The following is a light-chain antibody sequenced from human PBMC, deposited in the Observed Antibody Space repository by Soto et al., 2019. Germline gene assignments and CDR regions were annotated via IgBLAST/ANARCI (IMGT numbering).Light chain of an antibody. CDR1: QSLSNNY. J-gene: IGKJ4*01. CDR3: QQFNNSPLT. CDR2: SAS. V-gene: IGKV3-20*01. Sequence: EIVLTQSPGTLSLSPGERATLSCRASQSLSNNYLACYQQKPGQTPRLLIHSASSRATGIPDRFSGSGSGTDFTITISRLEPEDFAVYYCQQFNNSPLTFGGGTKVEIK.